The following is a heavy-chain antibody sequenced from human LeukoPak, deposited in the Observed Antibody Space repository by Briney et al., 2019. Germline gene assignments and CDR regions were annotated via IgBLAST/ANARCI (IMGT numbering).Heavy chain of an antibody. CDR3: AKSLFTSATGTGRAFHI. V-gene: IGHV3-23*01. CDR1: GFTFSSYA. Sequence: PGGSLRLSCAASGFTFSSYAMSWVRQAPGKGLEWVSAISGSGGSTYYADSLRGRFTISRDNSKSTLYLQMNGLRAEDTAIFYCAKSLFTSATGTGRAFHIWGQGTRVTVSS. D-gene: IGHD1-1*01. CDR2: ISGSGGST. J-gene: IGHJ3*02.